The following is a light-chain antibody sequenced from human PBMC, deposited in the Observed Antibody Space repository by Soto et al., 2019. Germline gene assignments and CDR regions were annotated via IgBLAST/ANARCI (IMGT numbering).Light chain of an antibody. V-gene: IGLV2-14*01. J-gene: IGLJ1*01. CDR3: SSYTSSSTPLYV. Sequence: QSVLTQPASLSGSPGESITISCPGTSSDVGGYNYVSWYQQHPGKAPKLMIYDVSNRPSGVSNRFSGSKSGNTASLTISGLQAEDEADYYCSSYTSSSTPLYVFGTG. CDR1: SSDVGGYNY. CDR2: DVS.